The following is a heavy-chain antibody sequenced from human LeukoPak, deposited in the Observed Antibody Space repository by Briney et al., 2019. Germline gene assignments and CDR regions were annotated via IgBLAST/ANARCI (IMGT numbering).Heavy chain of an antibody. CDR1: GGSISSYY. D-gene: IGHD5-18*01. CDR3: ARSRGYSYAHDF. Sequence: SETLSLTCTVSGGSISSYYWSWIRQPPRKGLEWIGYIYYSGSTNYNPSLKSRVTISVGTSKNQFSLKLSSVTAADTAVYYCARSRGYSYAHDFWGRGTLVTVSS. CDR2: IYYSGST. J-gene: IGHJ4*02. V-gene: IGHV4-59*08.